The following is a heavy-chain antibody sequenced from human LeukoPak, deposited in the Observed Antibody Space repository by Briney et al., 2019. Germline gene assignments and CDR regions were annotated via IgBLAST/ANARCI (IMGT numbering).Heavy chain of an antibody. J-gene: IGHJ4*02. D-gene: IGHD3/OR15-3a*01. CDR3: ARRPGGLANGRYYFDY. CDR2: IYPGDSDT. V-gene: IGHV5-51*01. Sequence: GESLKISCKGSGYSFTSYWIGWVRQMPGKGLEWMGIIYPGDSDTRYSPSFQGQVTISADKSITTAYLQWSSLKASDTAIYYCARRPGGLANGRYYFDYWGQGTLVTVSS. CDR1: GYSFTSYW.